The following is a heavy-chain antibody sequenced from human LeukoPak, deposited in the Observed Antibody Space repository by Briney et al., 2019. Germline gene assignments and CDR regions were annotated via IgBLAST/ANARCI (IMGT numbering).Heavy chain of an antibody. CDR3: ARGVEPLAANTLAY. CDR1: GFTVITNV. V-gene: IGHV3-53*01. CDR2: LYSDGNT. J-gene: IGHJ4*02. Sequence: GGSLRLACAASGFTVITNVMTWVRQAPGKGLEWVSVLYSDGNTKYADSVQGRFTISRDNSKNTLYLEMNSLSPDDTAVYYCARGVEPLAANTLAYWGQGTLVTVSS. D-gene: IGHD1-14*01.